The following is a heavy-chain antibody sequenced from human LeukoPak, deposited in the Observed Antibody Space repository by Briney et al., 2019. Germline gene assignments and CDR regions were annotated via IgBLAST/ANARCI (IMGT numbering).Heavy chain of an antibody. Sequence: GASVTVSCTASGYTFTSYDINWVRQATGQGLEWMGWVNPNSGNTGYAQKFQGRVTMTRDTSISTAYMELSGLRSEDTAVYYCTREPLLSEHLDYWGQGTLVTVSP. CDR3: TREPLLSEHLDY. CDR1: GYTFTSYD. CDR2: VNPNSGNT. D-gene: IGHD1-14*01. V-gene: IGHV1-8*01. J-gene: IGHJ4*02.